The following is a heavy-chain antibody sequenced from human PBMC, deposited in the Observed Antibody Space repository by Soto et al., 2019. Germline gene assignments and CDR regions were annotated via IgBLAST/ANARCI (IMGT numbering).Heavy chain of an antibody. Sequence: GGSQSLSSAASGFTVGINDSRLVRNAQGKGLGWVSVIYSGGSTYYADSVKGRFTISRDNSKNTLYLQMNSLRAEDTAVYYCARDVRYYDSSGYYDYYYYGMDVWGQGTTVTVSS. CDR3: ARDVRYYDSSGYYDYYYYGMDV. CDR1: GFTVGIND. V-gene: IGHV3-53*01. J-gene: IGHJ6*02. D-gene: IGHD3-22*01. CDR2: IYSGGST.